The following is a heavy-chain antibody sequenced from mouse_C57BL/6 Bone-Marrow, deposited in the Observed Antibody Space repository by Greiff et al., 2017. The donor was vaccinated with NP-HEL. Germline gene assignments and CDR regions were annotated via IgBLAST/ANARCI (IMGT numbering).Heavy chain of an antibody. Sequence: VQLKQPGAELVKPGASVKLSCKASGYTFTSYWMHWVKQRPGRGLEWIGRIDPNSGGTKYNEKFKSKATLTVDKPSSTAYMQLSSLTSEDAAVYYCARYYYGSSGLDYFDYWGQGTTLTVSS. J-gene: IGHJ2*01. CDR1: GYTFTSYW. CDR2: IDPNSGGT. D-gene: IGHD1-1*01. V-gene: IGHV1-72*01. CDR3: ARYYYGSSGLDYFDY.